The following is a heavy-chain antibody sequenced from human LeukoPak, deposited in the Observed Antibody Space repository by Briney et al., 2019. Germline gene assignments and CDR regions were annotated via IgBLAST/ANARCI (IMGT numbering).Heavy chain of an antibody. CDR3: ARLRVSSGYYSDY. V-gene: IGHV3-64*04. CDR2: ISSNGGST. J-gene: IGHJ4*02. CDR1: GFTFSDYA. D-gene: IGHD3-22*01. Sequence: GGSLRLSCSASGFTFSDYAIHWVRQAPGKGLEYVSAISSNGGSTYYADSVKGRFTISRDNSKNTLYLQMNSLRAEDTAVYYCARLRVSSGYYSDYWGQGTLVTVSS.